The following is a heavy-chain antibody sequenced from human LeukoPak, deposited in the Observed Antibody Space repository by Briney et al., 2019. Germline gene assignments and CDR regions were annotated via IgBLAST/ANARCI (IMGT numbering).Heavy chain of an antibody. CDR3: ARADYYDSSGYRTPFDY. J-gene: IGHJ4*02. Sequence: SQTLSLTCAISGDSVSSNNAAWNWIRQSPSRGLEWLGRTYYRSKWYNDYAVSVQSRITINPDTSKNQFSLQLNSVTPEDTAVYYCARADYYDSSGYRTPFDYWGQGTLVTVSS. D-gene: IGHD3-22*01. CDR2: TYYRSKWYN. CDR1: GDSVSSNNAA. V-gene: IGHV6-1*01.